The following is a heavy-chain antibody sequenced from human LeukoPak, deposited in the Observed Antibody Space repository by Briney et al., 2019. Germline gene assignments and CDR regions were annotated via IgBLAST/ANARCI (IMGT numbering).Heavy chain of an antibody. CDR3: VRGGQGDGYSADEAFDF. D-gene: IGHD5-24*01. Sequence: SQTLSLTCAISGDSVSSNTTACNWIRQSPSRGLEWLGRTYYRSKWYNDYAISVKSRITINPDTSKNHFSLQLDSVTAEDTAVYYCVRGGQGDGYSADEAFDFWGQGTVVTVSS. J-gene: IGHJ3*01. V-gene: IGHV6-1*01. CDR1: GDSVSSNTTA. CDR2: TYYRSKWYN.